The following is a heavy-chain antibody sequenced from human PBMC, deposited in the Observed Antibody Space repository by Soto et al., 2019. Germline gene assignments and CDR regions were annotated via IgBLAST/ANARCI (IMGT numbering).Heavy chain of an antibody. Sequence: QVQLVQSGAEVKKPGASVNVSCKASGYTFTSYYIHWVRQAPGQGLEWMGVINPGGGSTNYAQKFKGRLIMTRDTSTSTVYMELSSLRSEDTAVYYCARPTVVGATVRYFFDYWGQGTLVTVSS. D-gene: IGHD1-26*01. J-gene: IGHJ4*01. CDR3: ARPTVVGATVRYFFDY. V-gene: IGHV1-46*01. CDR2: INPGGGST. CDR1: GYTFTSYY.